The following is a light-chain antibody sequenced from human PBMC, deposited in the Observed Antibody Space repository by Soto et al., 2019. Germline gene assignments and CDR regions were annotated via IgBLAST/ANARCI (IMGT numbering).Light chain of an antibody. CDR1: SSDVGGYNY. J-gene: IGLJ1*01. V-gene: IGLV2-14*01. Sequence: QSVLTQPASVSGSPGQSITISCTGTSSDVGGYNYVSWYQQHPGKAPKLMIYDVSNRPSGVSNRFSGSKSGNTAPLTISGLQAEDEADYYCSSYTSRSTLGYVFGTGTKVTVL. CDR2: DVS. CDR3: SSYTSRSTLGYV.